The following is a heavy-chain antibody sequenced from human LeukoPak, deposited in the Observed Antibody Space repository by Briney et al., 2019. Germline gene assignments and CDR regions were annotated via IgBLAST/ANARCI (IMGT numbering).Heavy chain of an antibody. CDR2: INHSGST. V-gene: IGHV4-39*07. Sequence: SETLSLTCTVSGGSISSSSYYWSWIRQPPGKGLEWIGEINHSGSTNYNPSLKSRVTISVDTSKNQFSLKLSSVTAADTAVYYCARARIQLWSYYYYYYGMDVWGQGTTVTVSS. J-gene: IGHJ6*02. CDR3: ARARIQLWSYYYYYYGMDV. CDR1: GGSISSSSYY. D-gene: IGHD5-18*01.